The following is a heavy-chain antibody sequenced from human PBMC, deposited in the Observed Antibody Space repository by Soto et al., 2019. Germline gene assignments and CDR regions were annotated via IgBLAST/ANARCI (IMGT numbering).Heavy chain of an antibody. Sequence: ASVKVSCKISGYTLIELSIHWVRQGPGKGREWMGGFDPEDGETIYAQKFQGRVTMTADTSTDTFYMELSSLTSEDTAVYYCATDGGYTYGLRGYFYFDLWGRGTLVTVSS. V-gene: IGHV1-24*01. J-gene: IGHJ2*01. CDR1: GYTLIELS. CDR3: ATDGGYTYGLRGYFYFDL. D-gene: IGHD5-18*01. CDR2: FDPEDGET.